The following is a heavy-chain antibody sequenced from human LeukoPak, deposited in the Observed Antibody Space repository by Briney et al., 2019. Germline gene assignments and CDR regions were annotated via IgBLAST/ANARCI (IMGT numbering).Heavy chain of an antibody. CDR1: GFSVSRNY. CDR3: ARAVGTYDSSDAFDI. Sequence: GGSLRLSCAASGFSVSRNYMNWVRQAPGKGLEWVSVFYSGGSTYFADSVKGRFTMSRDNSKNTIYLQMNSLRGDDTAVHYCARAVGTYDSSDAFDIWGQGTMVTVSS. CDR2: FYSGGST. D-gene: IGHD3-22*01. V-gene: IGHV3-53*01. J-gene: IGHJ3*02.